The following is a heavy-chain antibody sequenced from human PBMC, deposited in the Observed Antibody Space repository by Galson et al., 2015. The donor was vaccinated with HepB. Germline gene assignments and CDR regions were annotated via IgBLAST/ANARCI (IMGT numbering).Heavy chain of an antibody. D-gene: IGHD6-19*01. CDR1: GYTFTSYY. CDR2: INPSGGST. Sequence: SVKVSCKASGYTFTSYYMHWVRQAPGQGLEWMGIINPSGGSTSYAQKLQGRVTMTTDTSTSTAYMEPRSLRSDDTAVYYCARDHPLAVAGTGDAFDIWGQGTMVTVSS. J-gene: IGHJ3*02. CDR3: ARDHPLAVAGTGDAFDI. V-gene: IGHV1-46*04.